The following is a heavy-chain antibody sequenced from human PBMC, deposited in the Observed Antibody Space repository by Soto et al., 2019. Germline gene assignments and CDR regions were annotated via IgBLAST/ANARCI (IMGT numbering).Heavy chain of an antibody. CDR2: ISAYNGNT. Sequence: GASVKVSCKASGYTFTSYAMLWVRQAPGQRLEWMGWISAYNGNTNYAQKLQGRVTMTTDTSTSTAYMELRSLRSDDTAVYYCARVVDNSSGYYPMYDYWGQGTLVTVSS. J-gene: IGHJ4*02. CDR1: GYTFTSYA. CDR3: ARVVDNSSGYYPMYDY. D-gene: IGHD3-22*01. V-gene: IGHV1-18*01.